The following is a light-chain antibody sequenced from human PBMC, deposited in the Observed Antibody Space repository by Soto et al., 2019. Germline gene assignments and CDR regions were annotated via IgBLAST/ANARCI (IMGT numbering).Light chain of an antibody. J-gene: IGKJ1*01. V-gene: IGKV3-20*01. Sequence: EIVLTQSPGTLSLSPWQRAILSCRASQSVTNNYLDWYQQKPGQTPRVLMYGASSRVTGLPDRFSGSGSGTDFTLTIRRLEPEDFAVYYCQQYLTSPWTVGQGTKVEI. CDR1: QSVTNNY. CDR2: GAS. CDR3: QQYLTSPWT.